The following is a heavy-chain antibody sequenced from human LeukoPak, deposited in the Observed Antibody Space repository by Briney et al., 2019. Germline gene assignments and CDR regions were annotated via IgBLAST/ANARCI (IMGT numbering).Heavy chain of an antibody. CDR3: ARIGRTIFGVAGGYYYYMDV. D-gene: IGHD3-3*01. CDR2: ISAYNGNT. CDR1: GYTFTSYG. V-gene: IGHV1-18*01. Sequence: ASVKVSCKASGYTFTSYGISWVRQAPGQGLEWMGWISAYNGNTNYAQKLQGRVTMTPDTSTSTASMELRSLRSDDTAVYYCARIGRTIFGVAGGYYYYMDVWGKGTTVTVSS. J-gene: IGHJ6*03.